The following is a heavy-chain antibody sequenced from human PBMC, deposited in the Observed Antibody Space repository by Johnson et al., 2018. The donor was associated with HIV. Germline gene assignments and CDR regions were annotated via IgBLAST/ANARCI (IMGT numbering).Heavy chain of an antibody. Sequence: MHWVRQAPGKGLEWVAVISYDGRDVYYADSVKGRFTVSRDNSKNAVYLQMNSLGAGDTAVYYCAKDQHGPLVPTVMRDDAFDIWGQGTMVTVSS. V-gene: IGHV3-30*18. CDR3: AKDQHGPLVPTVMRDDAFDI. CDR2: ISYDGRDV. J-gene: IGHJ3*02. D-gene: IGHD5-12*01.